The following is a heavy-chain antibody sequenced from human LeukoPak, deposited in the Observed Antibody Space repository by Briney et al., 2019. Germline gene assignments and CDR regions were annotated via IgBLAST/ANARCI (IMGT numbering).Heavy chain of an antibody. V-gene: IGHV1-8*03. J-gene: IGHJ6*03. CDR2: MNPNSGNT. Sequence: ASVKVSCKASGYTFTSYDINWVRQATGQGLEWMGWMNPNSGNTGYAQKFQGRVTITRNTSISTAYMELSSLRSEDTAVYYCARDGPSAYDSSGYLGGYYYMDVWGKGTTVTVSS. CDR3: ARDGPSAYDSSGYLGGYYYMDV. CDR1: GYTFTSYD. D-gene: IGHD3-22*01.